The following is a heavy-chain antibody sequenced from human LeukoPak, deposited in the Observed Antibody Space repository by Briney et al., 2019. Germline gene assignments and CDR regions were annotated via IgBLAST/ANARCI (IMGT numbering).Heavy chain of an antibody. J-gene: IGHJ5*02. CDR2: INPNSGGT. CDR1: GYTFTGYY. Sequence: ASVKVSCKASGYTFTGYYMHWVRQAPGQGLEWMGWINPNSGGTNYAQKFQGRVTMTRDTSISTAYMELSRLRSDDTAVYYCAREEPPAAVAGTGIWFDPWGQGTRVTVSS. D-gene: IGHD6-19*01. V-gene: IGHV1-2*02. CDR3: AREEPPAAVAGTGIWFDP.